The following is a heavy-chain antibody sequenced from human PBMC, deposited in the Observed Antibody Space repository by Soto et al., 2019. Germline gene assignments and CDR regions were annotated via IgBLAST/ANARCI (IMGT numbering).Heavy chain of an antibody. CDR1: GFTFSSWA. J-gene: IGHJ6*02. D-gene: IGHD4-17*01. CDR3: AKTHDYGDYVDYGMDV. Sequence: QSGGSLRLSCAASGFTFSSWAMGWVRQAPGKGLEWVSDIIDSGGNKYYADSVKGRFTISRDNSKNTLYLQMNSLRAEDTAVYYCAKTHDYGDYVDYGMDVWGQGTTVTVS. CDR2: IIDSGGNK. V-gene: IGHV3-23*01.